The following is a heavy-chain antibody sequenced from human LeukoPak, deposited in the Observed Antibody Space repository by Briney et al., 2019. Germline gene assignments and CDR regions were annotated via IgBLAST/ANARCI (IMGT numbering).Heavy chain of an antibody. D-gene: IGHD2-2*02. CDR2: VSAAGNTK. Sequence: GGSLRLSCAASGFTFSNYGMSWVRQAPGKGLEWVSLVSAAGNTKHYAESVKGRFTISRDNSENTLYLQMNSLRAEDTAIYYCARDLYTERGDLWGQGTMVTVSS. J-gene: IGHJ3*01. V-gene: IGHV3-23*01. CDR1: GFTFSNYG. CDR3: ARDLYTERGDL.